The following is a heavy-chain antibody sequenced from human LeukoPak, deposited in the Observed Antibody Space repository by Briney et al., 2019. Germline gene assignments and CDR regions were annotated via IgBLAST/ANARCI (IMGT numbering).Heavy chain of an antibody. Sequence: GGSLRLSCAASGFTLSNYRMTWVRQAPGKGLEWVANINQDGSEIFYVDSVKGRFTISRDNTKNSLYLQINSLRAEDTAVYYCARDNWNGAGGGGQGTLVTVSS. D-gene: IGHD1-1*01. V-gene: IGHV3-7*01. CDR1: GFTLSNYR. J-gene: IGHJ4*02. CDR2: INQDGSEI. CDR3: ARDNWNGAGG.